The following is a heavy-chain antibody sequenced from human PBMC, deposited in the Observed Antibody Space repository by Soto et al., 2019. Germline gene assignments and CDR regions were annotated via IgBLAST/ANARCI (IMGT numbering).Heavy chain of an antibody. V-gene: IGHV3-53*04. Sequence: PGGSLRLSCAASGFTVSSNYMSWVRQAPGKGLEWVSVIYGGGSTYYADSVKGRFTISRHNSKNTLYLQMNSLRAEDTAVYYCARALGHAFDIWGQGTMVTVSS. CDR2: IYGGGST. CDR3: ARALGHAFDI. D-gene: IGHD7-27*01. J-gene: IGHJ3*02. CDR1: GFTVSSNY.